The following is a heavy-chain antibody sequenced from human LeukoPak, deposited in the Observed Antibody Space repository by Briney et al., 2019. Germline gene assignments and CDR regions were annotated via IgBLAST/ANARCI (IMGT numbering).Heavy chain of an antibody. CDR2: VYYTGNT. CDR1: GDSITRRGYF. CDR3: ARHEPSSFYYESRGNWFDP. D-gene: IGHD3-22*01. Sequence: SETLSLTCTVSGDSITRRGYFWGWIRQRPGEGLEWIGSVYYTGNTYYNPSLKGRVTISVATSDNQVSLTIASVTAADTAIYYCARHEPSSFYYESRGNWFDPWGQGALVTVSS. J-gene: IGHJ5*02. V-gene: IGHV4-39*01.